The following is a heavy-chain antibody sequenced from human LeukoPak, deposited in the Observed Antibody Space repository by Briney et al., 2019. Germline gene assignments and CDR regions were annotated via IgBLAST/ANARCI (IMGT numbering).Heavy chain of an antibody. CDR3: ATIFGVANRIDS. J-gene: IGHJ4*02. CDR2: IHYSGST. D-gene: IGHD3-3*01. V-gene: IGHV4-59*01. CDR1: GGSISSYY. Sequence: PSETLSFTCTVSGGSISSYYWNWIRQPPGKGLEWIGYIHYSGSTYYNPSLKSRVTISLDTSKNQFSLKVNSVTAADTAVYYCATIFGVANRIDSWGQGTLVTVSS.